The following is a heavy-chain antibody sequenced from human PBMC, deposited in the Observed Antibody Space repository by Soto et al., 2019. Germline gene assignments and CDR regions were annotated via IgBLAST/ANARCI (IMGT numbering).Heavy chain of an antibody. CDR2: IYRTGST. V-gene: IGHV4-4*02. CDR1: GGSFTSNNW. D-gene: IGHD1-7*01. Sequence: QVPLQESGPGLVKPSGTLSLTCAVSGGSFTSNNWWTWVRPPPGQGLEWIGEIYRTGSTNYNPSLKGRVTISLDKSENQFSLKVTSLNAADTAVYYCASRDPGTSVDYWGQGTLVTVST. CDR3: ASRDPGTSVDY. J-gene: IGHJ4*02.